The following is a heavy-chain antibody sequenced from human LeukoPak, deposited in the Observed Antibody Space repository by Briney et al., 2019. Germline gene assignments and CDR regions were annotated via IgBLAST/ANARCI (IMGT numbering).Heavy chain of an antibody. J-gene: IGHJ6*03. D-gene: IGHD3-9*01. CDR2: IYTSGST. CDR1: GGSISSGSYY. Sequence: PSETLSLTCTVSGGSISSGSYYWSWIRQPAGKGLEWIGRIYTSGSTNYNPSLKSRVTISVDTSKNQFSLKLSSVTAADTAVYYCARGTVYYDILTGSRRYYYYYYYMDVWGKGTTVTVSS. CDR3: ARGTVYYDILTGSRRYYYYYYYMDV. V-gene: IGHV4-61*02.